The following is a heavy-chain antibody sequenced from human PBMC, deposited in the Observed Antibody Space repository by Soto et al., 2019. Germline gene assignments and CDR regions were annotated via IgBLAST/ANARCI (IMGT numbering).Heavy chain of an antibody. J-gene: IGHJ4*02. CDR2: IWYDGSDK. CDR1: GFTFSSYG. V-gene: IGHV3-33*01. Sequence: QVQLVESGGGVVQPGRSLGLSCAASGFTFSSYGMHWVRQVPGKGLEWVAVIWYDGSDKYYADSVKGRFTISRDNSKNTLYLQMNSLRAEDTALYYCARERGDAYCSGGSCYTLDDWGQGTLVTVSS. D-gene: IGHD2-15*01. CDR3: ARERGDAYCSGGSCYTLDD.